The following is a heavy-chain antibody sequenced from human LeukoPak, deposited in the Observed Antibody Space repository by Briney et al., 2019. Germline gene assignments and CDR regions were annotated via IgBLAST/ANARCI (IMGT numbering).Heavy chain of an antibody. J-gene: IGHJ4*02. CDR3: AVAGSSDYYFDY. CDR2: INSDGSST. D-gene: IGHD6-19*01. CDR1: GFTFSSSW. Sequence: GVCLRLSCAASGFTFSSSWMHWVRQAPGKGLVWVSRINSDGSSTSYADSVKGRFTISRDNAKNTLYLQMNSLRAEDTAVYYRAVAGSSDYYFDYWGQGTLVTVSS. V-gene: IGHV3-74*01.